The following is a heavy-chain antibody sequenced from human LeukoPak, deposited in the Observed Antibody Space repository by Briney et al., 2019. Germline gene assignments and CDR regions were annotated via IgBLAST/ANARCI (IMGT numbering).Heavy chain of an antibody. CDR2: INSGSSYM. Sequence: GGSLRLSCAASGFTFSSYSMNWVRQAPGKGLEWVSYINSGSSYMYYPDSVKGRFTISRDNAKNSLYLQMDSLRDEDTAVYYCARDRCGGGSCHYYFDYWGQGTLVTVSS. J-gene: IGHJ4*02. D-gene: IGHD2-15*01. CDR3: ARDRCGGGSCHYYFDY. V-gene: IGHV3-48*02. CDR1: GFTFSSYS.